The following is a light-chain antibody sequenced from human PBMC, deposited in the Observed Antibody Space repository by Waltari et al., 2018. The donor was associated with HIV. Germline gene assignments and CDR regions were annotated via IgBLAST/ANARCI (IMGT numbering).Light chain of an antibody. CDR1: QSINNW. CDR3: QQYNRYPYT. Sequence: DIQMTQSPSPLSASVGERVIITCRASQSINNWLAGYQQKPGETPNLLMHEASKLESGVPSRFIGTGSGTEFTLTINGLQPDDFATYYCQQYNRYPYTFGQGTKLEIK. V-gene: IGKV1-5*01. CDR2: EAS. J-gene: IGKJ2*01.